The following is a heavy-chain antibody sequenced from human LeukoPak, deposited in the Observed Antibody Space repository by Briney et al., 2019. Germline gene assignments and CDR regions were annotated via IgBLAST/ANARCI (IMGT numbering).Heavy chain of an antibody. CDR2: INHSGST. J-gene: IGHJ6*03. CDR3: ARGRPQLELRYYYYYYYMDV. Sequence: SETLSLTCAVYGGSFSGYYWSWIRQPPGKGLEWIGEINHSGSTNYNPSLKSRVTISVNTSKNQFSLKLSSVTAADTAVYYCARGRPQLELRYYYYYYYMDVWGKGTTVTVSS. D-gene: IGHD1-7*01. CDR1: GGSFSGYY. V-gene: IGHV4-34*01.